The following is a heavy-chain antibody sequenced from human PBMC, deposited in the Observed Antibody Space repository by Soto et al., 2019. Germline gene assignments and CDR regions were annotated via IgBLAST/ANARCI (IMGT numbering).Heavy chain of an antibody. CDR3: ATRTRYYALAGGAFDI. CDR1: GYTLTELS. V-gene: IGHV1-24*01. Sequence: QVQLVQSGAEVKKPGASVKVSCKVSGYTLTELSMHWVRQAPGKGLEWMGGFDPEDGETIYAQKFQGRVTMTEDTYKDTAYMELSSMRSEDTAVYYCATRTRYYALAGGAFDIWGQGTMVTVSS. J-gene: IGHJ3*02. CDR2: FDPEDGET. D-gene: IGHD2-2*01.